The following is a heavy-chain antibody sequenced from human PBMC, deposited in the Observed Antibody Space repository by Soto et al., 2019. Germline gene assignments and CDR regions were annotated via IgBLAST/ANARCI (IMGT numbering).Heavy chain of an antibody. CDR3: ASVSPWENPFDY. D-gene: IGHD1-26*01. V-gene: IGHV4-34*09. Sequence: SETLSLTFAVYGGSFSGHYWSWIRRTPGKGLEWIGYIYYSGSTYYTPSLPTRINLSADTSKTQFSLNLSSVTAADTAVYFCASVSPWENPFDYWGQGTLVTVSS. CDR1: GGSFSGHY. J-gene: IGHJ4*02. CDR2: IYYSGST.